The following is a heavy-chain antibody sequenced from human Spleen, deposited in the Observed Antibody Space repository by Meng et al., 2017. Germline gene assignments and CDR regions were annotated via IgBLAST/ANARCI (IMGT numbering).Heavy chain of an antibody. CDR3: ARGRWRNCSGGSCRAEYFQH. D-gene: IGHD2-15*01. V-gene: IGHV4-34*01. J-gene: IGHJ1*01. Sequence: GSLRLSCAVYGGSFSDYYRNWIRQPPGKGLEWIGEINHSGSTNYNPSLKSRVTISVDTSKNQFSLKLSSVTAADTAVYYCARGRWRNCSGGSCRAEYFQHWGQGTLVTGYS. CDR2: INHSGST. CDR1: GGSFSDYY.